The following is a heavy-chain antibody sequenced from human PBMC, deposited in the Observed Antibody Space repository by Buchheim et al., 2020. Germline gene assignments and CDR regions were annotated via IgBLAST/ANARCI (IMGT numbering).Heavy chain of an antibody. Sequence: VQLLESGGGLVQPGGSLRLSCAASGFTFSRYGMHWVRQTPGKGLEWVAVISYDGSNKYYADSVKGRFTISRDNSQSTLYLQMNSLRAEDTAVYYCANPVWDYYYDSSGYYSAFDYWGQGTL. V-gene: IGHV3-30*18. CDR3: ANPVWDYYYDSSGYYSAFDY. CDR2: ISYDGSNK. CDR1: GFTFSRYG. J-gene: IGHJ4*02. D-gene: IGHD3-22*01.